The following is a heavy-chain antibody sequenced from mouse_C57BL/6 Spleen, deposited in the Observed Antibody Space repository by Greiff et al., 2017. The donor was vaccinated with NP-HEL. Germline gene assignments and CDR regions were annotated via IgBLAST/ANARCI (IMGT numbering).Heavy chain of an antibody. D-gene: IGHD1-1*02. Sequence: VQLKQSGAELVRPGASVKLSCTASGFNIKDDYMHWVKQRPEQGLEWIGWIDPENGDTEYASKFQGKATITADTSSNTAYLQLSSLTSEDTAVYYCTTDYGGDAMDYWGQGTSVTVSS. J-gene: IGHJ4*01. CDR1: GFNIKDDY. CDR2: IDPENGDT. V-gene: IGHV14-4*01. CDR3: TTDYGGDAMDY.